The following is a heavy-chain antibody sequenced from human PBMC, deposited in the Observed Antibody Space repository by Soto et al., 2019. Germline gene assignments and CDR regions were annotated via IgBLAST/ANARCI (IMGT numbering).Heavy chain of an antibody. Sequence: QLQLQESGPGLVKPSETLSLTCTVSGGSISGSTYYWGWIRQPPGKGLQWIGNIFYSGNTFYNPSLQSRVTISVDTSKHQFSLKLSSVTAADTAVYYCARLSSGYYYAYFDYWGQGTLVTVSS. CDR3: ARLSSGYYYAYFDY. J-gene: IGHJ4*02. CDR2: IFYSGNT. CDR1: GGSISGSTYY. D-gene: IGHD3-22*01. V-gene: IGHV4-39*01.